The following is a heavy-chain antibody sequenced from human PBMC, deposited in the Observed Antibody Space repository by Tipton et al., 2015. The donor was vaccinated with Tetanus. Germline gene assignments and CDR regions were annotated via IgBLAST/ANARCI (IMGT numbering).Heavy chain of an antibody. D-gene: IGHD2/OR15-2a*01. V-gene: IGHV3-21*01. CDR1: GFTLTTYS. CDR2: ITGSGHI. J-gene: IGHJ4*02. Sequence: GSLRLSCAASGFTLTTYSINWFRQAPGKGLEWVSSITGSGHITYADSVKDRFTISRDNAKNSVYLQMDSLRAEDTAIYSCARDSREYNIDWDWGRGTLFSVSS. CDR3: ARDSREYNIDWD.